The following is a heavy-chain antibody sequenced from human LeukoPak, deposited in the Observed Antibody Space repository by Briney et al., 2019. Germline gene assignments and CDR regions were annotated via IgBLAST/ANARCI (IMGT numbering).Heavy chain of an antibody. Sequence: GGSLRLSCAASGFTFSIYSMTWVRQAPGKGLEWVSSISSSGSSYIYYAGSLKGRSTISRDNAENSLYLQMNSLRAEDTAVYYCARIAAAGTEDYGMDVWGTGTTVTVSS. D-gene: IGHD6-13*01. J-gene: IGHJ6*04. V-gene: IGHV3-21*01. CDR1: GFTFSIYS. CDR3: ARIAAAGTEDYGMDV. CDR2: ISSSGSSYI.